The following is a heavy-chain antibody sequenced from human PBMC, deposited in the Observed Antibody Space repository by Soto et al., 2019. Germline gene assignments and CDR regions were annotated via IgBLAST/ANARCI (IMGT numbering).Heavy chain of an antibody. D-gene: IGHD2-2*01. J-gene: IGHJ5*02. CDR1: GGTFSSYT. Sequence: ASVKVSCKASGGTFSSYTISWVRQAPGQGLEWMGRIIPILGIANYAQKFQGRVTITADKSTSTAYMELSSLRSEDTAVYYCARTIGYCSSTSCYWNWLDPWGQGTLVTVSS. CDR3: ARTIGYCSSTSCYWNWLDP. V-gene: IGHV1-69*02. CDR2: IIPILGIA.